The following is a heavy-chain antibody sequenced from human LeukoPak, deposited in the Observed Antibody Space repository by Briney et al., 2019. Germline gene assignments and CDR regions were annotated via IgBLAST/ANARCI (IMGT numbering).Heavy chain of an antibody. D-gene: IGHD5-12*01. V-gene: IGHV4-59*01. Sequence: KPSVTLSLTGTGYDGSLSRYYWSWIRQPPGKGLEWIGYISYSGSNNYNPSLKSRVTISVDTSKNQFSLNLSSVTAADTAVYYCARAGDYSGLNFDFWGQGALVTVSS. CDR1: DGSLSRYY. CDR2: ISYSGSN. J-gene: IGHJ4*02. CDR3: ARAGDYSGLNFDF.